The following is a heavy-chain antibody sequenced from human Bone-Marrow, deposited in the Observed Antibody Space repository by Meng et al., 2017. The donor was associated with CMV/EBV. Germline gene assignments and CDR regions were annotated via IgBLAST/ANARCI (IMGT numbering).Heavy chain of an antibody. J-gene: IGHJ4*02. CDR3: ARGRRAGYYFDY. V-gene: IGHV3-21*01. CDR1: GFTFSSYS. D-gene: IGHD6-13*01. Sequence: GESLKISCAASGFTFSSYSMNWVRQAPGKGLEWVSSISSSSYIYYADSVKGRFTVSRDNSKNTLYLQMNSLRVEDTAVYYCARGRRAGYYFDYWGQGTLVTVSS. CDR2: ISSSSYI.